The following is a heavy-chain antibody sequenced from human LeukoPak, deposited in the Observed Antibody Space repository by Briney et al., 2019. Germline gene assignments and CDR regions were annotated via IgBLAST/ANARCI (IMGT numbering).Heavy chain of an antibody. CDR1: GYTFTGYY. V-gene: IGHV1-2*04. J-gene: IGHJ6*02. Sequence: VASVEVSCKASGYTFTGYYMHWVRQAPGQGLEWMGWINPNSGGTNYAQKFQGWVTMTRDTSISTAYMELSRLRSDDTAVYYCAIAFRDGYSRLGMDVWGQGTTVTVSS. CDR3: AIAFRDGYSRLGMDV. CDR2: INPNSGGT. D-gene: IGHD5-24*01.